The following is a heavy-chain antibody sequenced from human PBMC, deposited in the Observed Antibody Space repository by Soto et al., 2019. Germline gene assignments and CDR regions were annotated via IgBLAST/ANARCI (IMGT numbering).Heavy chain of an antibody. V-gene: IGHV4-39*01. J-gene: IGHJ4*02. CDR1: GGSISDLSYY. Sequence: QLQLQESGPGLVKPSETLSLTCTVSGGSISDLSYYWAWIRQPPGMGLVWIGSVFYSGNNYYNPPVKSLHTNPVHTSKHQFSVNPISVTAADSAVYYSARRDYSDNWGQVTLVTPAS. CDR2: VFYSGNN. CDR3: ARRDYSDN.